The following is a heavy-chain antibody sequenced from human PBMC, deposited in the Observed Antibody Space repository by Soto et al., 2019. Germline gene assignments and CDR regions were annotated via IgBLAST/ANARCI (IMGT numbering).Heavy chain of an antibody. CDR2: IWYDGSNK. D-gene: IGHD1-26*01. V-gene: IGHV3-33*01. CDR3: ARDLGSGSYFAVDYYGMDV. CDR1: GFTFSSYG. Sequence: AGGSLRLSCAASGFTFSSYGMHWVRQAPGKGLEWVAVIWYDGSNKYYADSVKGRFTISRDNSKNTLYLQMNSLRAEDTAVYYCARDLGSGSYFAVDYYGMDVWGQGTTVTVSS. J-gene: IGHJ6*02.